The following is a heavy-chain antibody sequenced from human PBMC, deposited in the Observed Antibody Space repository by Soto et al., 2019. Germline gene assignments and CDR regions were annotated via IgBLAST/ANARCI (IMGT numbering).Heavy chain of an antibody. J-gene: IGHJ6*02. CDR3: ARENYDYVGGRYRPEDYYYYYGRDV. CDR2: IWYDGSIK. Sequence: QVQLVESGGGVVQPGRSLRLSCAASGFTFSSYGMHWVRQAPGKGLERVAVIWYDGSIKYYADSVKGRFTISRDNSKNTLYLQNNRLRAEDTDVYYCARENYDYVGGRYRPEDYYYYYGRDVWGQGTKVTVSS. CDR1: GFTFSSYG. D-gene: IGHD3-16*02. V-gene: IGHV3-33*01.